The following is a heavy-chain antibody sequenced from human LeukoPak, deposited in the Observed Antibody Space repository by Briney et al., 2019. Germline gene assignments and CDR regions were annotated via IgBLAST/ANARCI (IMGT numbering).Heavy chain of an antibody. CDR1: GYTFTGYY. J-gene: IGHJ4*02. CDR2: INPNSGGT. V-gene: IGHV1-2*02. D-gene: IGHD3-9*01. CDR3: ARVRRYYDILSKPFDY. Sequence: ASVKVSCKASGYTFTGYYMHWVRQAPGQGLEWMGWINPNSGGTNYAQKFQGRVTMTRDTSISTAYMELSRLRSDDTAVYYCARVRRYYDILSKPFDYWGQGTLVTVSS.